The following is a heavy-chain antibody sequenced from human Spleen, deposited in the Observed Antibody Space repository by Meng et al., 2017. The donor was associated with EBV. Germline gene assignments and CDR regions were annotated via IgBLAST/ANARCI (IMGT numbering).Heavy chain of an antibody. V-gene: IGHV3-30*03. CDR1: GFTFSGYG. Sequence: GELGGSGGGVVQPGRSLRLSCAASGFTFSGYGMFWVRQAPGKGPEWVAILPSDGGNTYYSDSVKGRFTISRDNSKKTLYLQMNSLRAEDSAVYYCARDLSGRFDPWGQGTLVTVSS. J-gene: IGHJ5*02. CDR2: LPSDGGNT. D-gene: IGHD1-26*01. CDR3: ARDLSGRFDP.